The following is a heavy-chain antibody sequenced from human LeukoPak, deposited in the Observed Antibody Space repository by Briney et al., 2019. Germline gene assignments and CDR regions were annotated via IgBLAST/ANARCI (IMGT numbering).Heavy chain of an antibody. J-gene: IGHJ4*02. CDR1: GFTFSSYF. Sequence: PGGSLILSCAASGFTFSSYFMDWVRQVPGKGLLWVSRITSDGSSTGYADSVKGRFTISRDNAKNTLYLQMNSLGAEDTAVYYCARHADSGSSHWGQGTLVTVSS. D-gene: IGHD6-6*01. CDR3: ARHADSGSSH. CDR2: ITSDGSST. V-gene: IGHV3-74*01.